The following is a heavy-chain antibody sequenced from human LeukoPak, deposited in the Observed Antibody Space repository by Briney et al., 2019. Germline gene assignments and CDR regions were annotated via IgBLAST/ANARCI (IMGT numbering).Heavy chain of an antibody. V-gene: IGHV4-39*07. Sequence: PSETLPLTCTVSGGSLRSNDYYWGFIRQPPGKGLEWIGSISYSGATYHNPSLKSRVTSSVDTSKNQFSLRLTSVTAADTAVYYCARSLQWLLRYFDSWGQGTLVTISS. CDR2: ISYSGAT. D-gene: IGHD6-19*01. CDR3: ARSLQWLLRYFDS. J-gene: IGHJ4*02. CDR1: GGSLRSNDYY.